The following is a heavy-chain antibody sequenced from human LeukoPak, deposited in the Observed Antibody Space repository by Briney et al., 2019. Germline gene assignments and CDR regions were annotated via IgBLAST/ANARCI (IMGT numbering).Heavy chain of an antibody. CDR1: GGSISSYY. CDR2: IYYSGST. CDR3: ARAEGLVLGDYFDY. D-gene: IGHD3/OR15-3a*01. Sequence: SETLSLTCTVSGGSISSYYWSWIRQPPGKGLEWIGYIYYSGSTNYNPSLKSRVTISVDTSKNQFSLKLSSVTAADTAVYYCARAEGLVLGDYFDYWGQGTLVTVSS. V-gene: IGHV4-59*12. J-gene: IGHJ4*02.